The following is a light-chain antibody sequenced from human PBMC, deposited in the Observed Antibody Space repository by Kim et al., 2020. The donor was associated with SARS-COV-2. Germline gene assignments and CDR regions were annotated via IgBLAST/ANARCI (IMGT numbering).Light chain of an antibody. Sequence: GQSITFSCTGSNSDVGAYTYVSWYQQHPSNAPRILIFDVIKRPSGVPYRFSGSRSGNSASLTISGLLAEDEADYYCLAYKGGSVWVFGGGTTLTVL. J-gene: IGLJ3*02. CDR2: DVI. CDR3: LAYKGGSVWV. CDR1: NSDVGAYTY. V-gene: IGLV2-14*03.